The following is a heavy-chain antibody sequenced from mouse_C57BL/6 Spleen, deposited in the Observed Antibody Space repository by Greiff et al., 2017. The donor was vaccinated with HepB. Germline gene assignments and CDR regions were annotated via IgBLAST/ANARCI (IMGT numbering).Heavy chain of an antibody. D-gene: IGHD4-1*01. CDR2: IYPGDGDT. J-gene: IGHJ4*01. V-gene: IGHV1-80*01. CDR3: ATGTGYAMDY. CDR1: GYTFTSYW. Sequence: QVQLQQPGTELVKPGASVKLSCKASGYTFTSYWMHWVKQRPGKGLEWIGQIYPGDGDTNYNGKFKGKATLTADKSSSTAYMQLSSLTSEDSAVYFCATGTGYAMDYWGQGTSVTVSS.